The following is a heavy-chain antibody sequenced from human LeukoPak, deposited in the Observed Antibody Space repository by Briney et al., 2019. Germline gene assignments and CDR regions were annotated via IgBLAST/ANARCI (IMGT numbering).Heavy chain of an antibody. CDR2: IIPIFGTA. CDR3: ARGDDWGPDAFDI. J-gene: IGHJ3*02. D-gene: IGHD7-27*01. V-gene: IGHV1-69*05. Sequence: ASVKVSCKASGGTFSSYAISWVRQAPGQGLEWMGGIIPIFGTANYAQKFQGRVTITTDESTSTAYMELSSLRSEDTAVYYCARGDDWGPDAFDIWGQGTMVTVSS. CDR1: GGTFSSYA.